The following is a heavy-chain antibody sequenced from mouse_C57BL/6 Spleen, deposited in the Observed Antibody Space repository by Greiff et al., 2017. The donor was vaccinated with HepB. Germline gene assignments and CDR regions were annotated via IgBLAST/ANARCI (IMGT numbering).Heavy chain of an antibody. CDR3: ARTIDYGSSFYWYFDV. CDR2: ISYSGST. V-gene: IGHV3-8*01. CDR1: GYSITSDY. D-gene: IGHD1-1*01. Sequence: EVQLQESGPGLAKPSQTLSLTCSVTGYSITSDYWNWIRKFPGNKLEYMGYISYSGSTYYNPSLKSRISITRDTSKNQYYLQLNSVSTEDTATYYCARTIDYGSSFYWYFDVWGTGTTVTVSS. J-gene: IGHJ1*03.